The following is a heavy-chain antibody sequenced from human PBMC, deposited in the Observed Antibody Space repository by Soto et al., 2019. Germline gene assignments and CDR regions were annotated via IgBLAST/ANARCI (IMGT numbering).Heavy chain of an antibody. CDR2: IYHSGGT. V-gene: IGHV4-30-2*01. CDR3: ARTMTTSGWFDP. CDR1: GGPITSGGYS. D-gene: IGHD4-17*01. J-gene: IGHJ5*02. Sequence: SETLSLTCAVSGGPITSGGYSWSWIRQPPGKGLEWIGYIYHSGGTYYNPSLKSRVTLSIDRTKKQFSLKLKTVTAADTAVYFCARTMTTSGWFDPWGQGTLVTVSS.